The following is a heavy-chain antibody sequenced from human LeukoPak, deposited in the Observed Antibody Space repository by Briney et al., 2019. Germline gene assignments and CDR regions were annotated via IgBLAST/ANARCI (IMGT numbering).Heavy chain of an antibody. Sequence: GASVKVSCKASGYTFTSYDINWVRQATGQGLEWMGWMNPNSGNTGYAQKFQGRVTMTRNTSISTAYMELSSLRSEDTAVYYCARALRVLNPITMVRGATDYWGQGTLVTVSS. CDR1: GYTFTSYD. V-gene: IGHV1-8*01. CDR3: ARALRVLNPITMVRGATDY. D-gene: IGHD3-10*01. CDR2: MNPNSGNT. J-gene: IGHJ4*02.